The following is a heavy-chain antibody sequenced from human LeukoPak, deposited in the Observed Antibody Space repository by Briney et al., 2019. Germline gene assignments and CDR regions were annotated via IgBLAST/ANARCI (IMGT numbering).Heavy chain of an antibody. D-gene: IGHD3-10*01. Sequence: GRSLRLSCAASGFIFNTYGMHWVRQAPGKGLEWVAVLSYDGSNNYYADFVKGRFTISRDNSKNTLYLQMNSLRAEDTAVYYCAKDPSRYGSGSAFDIWGQGTMVTVSS. CDR1: GFIFNTYG. CDR3: AKDPSRYGSGSAFDI. V-gene: IGHV3-30*18. J-gene: IGHJ3*02. CDR2: LSYDGSNN.